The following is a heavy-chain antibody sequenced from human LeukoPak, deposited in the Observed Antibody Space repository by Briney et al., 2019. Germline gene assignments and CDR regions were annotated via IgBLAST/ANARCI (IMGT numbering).Heavy chain of an antibody. CDR2: INHSGST. Sequence: PSETLSLTCAVYGGSFSGYYWSWIRQPPGKGLEWIGEINHSGSTNYNPSLKSRVTISVDTSKNQFSLKLSSVTAADTAVYYCARGGYSYGYYYYYYTDVWGKGTTVTVSS. CDR1: GGSFSGYY. D-gene: IGHD5-18*01. V-gene: IGHV4-34*01. CDR3: ARGGYSYGYYYYYYTDV. J-gene: IGHJ6*03.